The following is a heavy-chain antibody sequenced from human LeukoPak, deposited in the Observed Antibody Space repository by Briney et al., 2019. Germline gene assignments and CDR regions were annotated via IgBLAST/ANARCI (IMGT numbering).Heavy chain of an antibody. J-gene: IGHJ4*02. D-gene: IGHD2-2*02. Sequence: GGSLRLSCEASGFTFSDHYMDWVRQAPEKGPEWVANIKEDGSEKYYEDSVKGRFTISRDNAKNSLYLQMDSLRAEDTAVYYCARDFLGYTFDYWGQGTLVTVSS. CDR3: ARDFLGYTFDY. CDR1: GFTFSDHY. V-gene: IGHV3-7*05. CDR2: IKEDGSEK.